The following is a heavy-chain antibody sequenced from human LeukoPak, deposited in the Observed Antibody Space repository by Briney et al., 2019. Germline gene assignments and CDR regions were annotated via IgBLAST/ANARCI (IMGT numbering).Heavy chain of an antibody. D-gene: IGHD6-13*01. Sequence: SETLSLTCTVSGGSISGYYWSWIRQSPGKGLEWIGYIYYTGSTNYNPSLKSRVTMSVDTSKNQFSLKLNSVTAADTAVYYCARDRLYSSTWYWFDPWGQGTLVTVSS. CDR1: GGSISGYY. CDR2: IYYTGST. V-gene: IGHV4-59*01. CDR3: ARDRLYSSTWYWFDP. J-gene: IGHJ5*02.